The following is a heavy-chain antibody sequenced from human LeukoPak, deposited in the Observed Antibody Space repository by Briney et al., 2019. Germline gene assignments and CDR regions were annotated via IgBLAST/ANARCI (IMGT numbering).Heavy chain of an antibody. Sequence: GGSLRLSCAASGFTFSSYGMHWVRQAPGKGLEWVANIKQDGSEKYYVDSVKGRFTISRDNAKNSLYLQMNSLRAEDTAVYYCASGEYYDSSGLVFDYWGQGTLVTVSS. V-gene: IGHV3-7*01. CDR3: ASGEYYDSSGLVFDY. CDR1: GFTFSSYG. D-gene: IGHD3-22*01. J-gene: IGHJ4*02. CDR2: IKQDGSEK.